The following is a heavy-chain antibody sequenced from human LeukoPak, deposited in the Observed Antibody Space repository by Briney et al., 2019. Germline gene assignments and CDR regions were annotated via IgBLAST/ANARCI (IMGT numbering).Heavy chain of an antibody. CDR3: AKDGRGIFDY. V-gene: IGHV3-33*06. J-gene: IGHJ4*02. Sequence: GGSLRLSCAASGFTFSNYGMHWVRQAPGKGLEWVAVIWCDGSKKYYADSVKGQFTISRDNSKNTLYLQMNSLRAEDTAVYYCAKDGRGIFDYWGQGTLVTVSS. CDR2: IWCDGSKK. CDR1: GFTFSNYG. D-gene: IGHD1-26*01.